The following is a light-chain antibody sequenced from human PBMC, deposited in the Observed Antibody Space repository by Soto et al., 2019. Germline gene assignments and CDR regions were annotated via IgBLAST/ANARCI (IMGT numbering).Light chain of an antibody. V-gene: IGLV1-44*01. CDR3: AAWDDSLSVV. CDR1: SSNIGSNT. CDR2: SNN. J-gene: IGLJ2*01. Sequence: QSVLTQPPSASGTPGQRVTISCSGSSSNIGSNTVHWYQQLPGTAPKLLIYSNNQRPSGVPDRFSGSKSGTSAALDISGLQSEDEADYYCAAWDDSLSVVFGGGTKLTVL.